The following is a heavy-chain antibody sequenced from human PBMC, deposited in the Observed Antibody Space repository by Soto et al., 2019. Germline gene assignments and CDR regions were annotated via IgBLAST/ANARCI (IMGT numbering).Heavy chain of an antibody. J-gene: IGHJ4*02. CDR2: FYGGGSTST. Sequence: GGSLRLSCATAGFTFSTYTMSWVRQAPGKGPERVTGFYGGGSTSTFYADSVKGRFTISRDNSRNMVFLQMNSLRAEYTAVFYCTKDRHPDGIWSFDCWGQGTRVTVSS. CDR1: GFTFSTYT. D-gene: IGHD3-3*01. V-gene: IGHV3-23*03. CDR3: TKDRHPDGIWSFDC.